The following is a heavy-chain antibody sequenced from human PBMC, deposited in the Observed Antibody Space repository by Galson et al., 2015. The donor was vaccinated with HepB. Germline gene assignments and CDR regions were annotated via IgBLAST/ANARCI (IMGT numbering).Heavy chain of an antibody. Sequence: CAISGDSVSSNSASWNWIRQSPSRGLEWLGMTYYRSKWYYDYAVSVKSRMSINPDTSKNQFSLQLNSVTPEDTAVYYCSRGVLTWTGYDYCSFFDYWGQGSQVTVSS. CDR2: TYYRSKWYY. CDR1: GDSVSSNSAS. D-gene: IGHD5-12*01. J-gene: IGHJ4*02. V-gene: IGHV6-1*01. CDR3: SRGVLTWTGYDYCSFFDY.